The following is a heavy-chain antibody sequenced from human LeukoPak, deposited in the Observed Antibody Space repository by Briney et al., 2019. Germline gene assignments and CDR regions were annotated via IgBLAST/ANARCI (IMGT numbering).Heavy chain of an antibody. CDR3: ARDLAWGGY. V-gene: IGHV3-21*01. D-gene: IGHD7-27*01. CDR2: ITSSSSSM. Sequence: GGSLRLSCVASGFTFSIYTMSWVRQAPGKGLEWVSSITSSSSSMYSADSVKGRLTISRDNAKNSLYLQTNSLRAEDTAVYYCARDLAWGGYWGQGTLVTVSS. J-gene: IGHJ4*02. CDR1: GFTFSIYT.